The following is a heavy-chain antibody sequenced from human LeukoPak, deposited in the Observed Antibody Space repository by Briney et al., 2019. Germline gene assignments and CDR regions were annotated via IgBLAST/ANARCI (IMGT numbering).Heavy chain of an antibody. Sequence: PAGSLLLSCAASGFTFSNAWMSWVRQAPGKGLEWVGRIKSKTDGGTTDYAAPVKGRFTISRDDSKNTLYLQMNSLKTEDTAVYYCTTDPPVITMVRGVTDYCGQRALVTASS. D-gene: IGHD3-10*01. CDR3: TTDPPVITMVRGVTDY. CDR2: IKSKTDGGTT. CDR1: GFTFSNAW. J-gene: IGHJ4*02. V-gene: IGHV3-15*01.